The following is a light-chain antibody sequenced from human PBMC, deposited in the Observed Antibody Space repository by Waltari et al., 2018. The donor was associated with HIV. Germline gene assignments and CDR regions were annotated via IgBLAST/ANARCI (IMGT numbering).Light chain of an antibody. J-gene: IGLJ3*02. CDR1: NSNIGTNT. CDR2: SDD. CDR3: GVWDDGLNGPE. V-gene: IGLV1-44*01. Sequence: QSVLTQPPSASGTPGQRVTISCSGSNSNIGTNTVSWYQHLPGTAPKLLIYSDDQRPAGVPDRFAGSKSGTSASRAISGLQSEDEADYYCGVWDDGLNGPEFGGGTKLTVL.